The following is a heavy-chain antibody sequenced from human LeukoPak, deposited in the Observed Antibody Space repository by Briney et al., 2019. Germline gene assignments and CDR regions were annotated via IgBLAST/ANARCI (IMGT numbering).Heavy chain of an antibody. D-gene: IGHD3-22*01. CDR2: IYSGGST. V-gene: IGHV3-53*01. J-gene: IGHJ4*02. CDR1: GFTFSSYA. CDR3: AREDYDNSGYYRN. Sequence: GGSLRLSCAASGFTFSSYAMSWVRQAPGKGLEWVSVIYSGGSTYYADSVKGRFTISRDNSKNTLYLQMNSLRAEDTAVYYCAREDYDNSGYYRNWGQGTLVTVSS.